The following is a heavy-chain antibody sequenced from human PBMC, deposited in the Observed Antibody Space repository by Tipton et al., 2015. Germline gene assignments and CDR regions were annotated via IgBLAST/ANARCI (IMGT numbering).Heavy chain of an antibody. V-gene: IGHV1-18*01. J-gene: IGHJ4*02. Sequence: QLVQSGAEVKRPGASVTVSCKGSGYAFTSYGVSWVRLAPGQGLEWMGWISGYTGDTNTAQKFQDRLTMTTDTSTSTAYMELRSLRSDDTAVYYCARGSYFDKWGQGALVTVSS. CDR3: ARGSYFDK. CDR2: ISGYTGDT. CDR1: GYAFTSYG.